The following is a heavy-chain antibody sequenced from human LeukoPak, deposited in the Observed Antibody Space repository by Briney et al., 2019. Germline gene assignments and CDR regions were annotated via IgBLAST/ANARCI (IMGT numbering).Heavy chain of an antibody. Sequence: SETLSLTCTVSGGSISSYYWSWIRQPAGKGLGWIGRIYTSGSTNYNPSLKSRVTMSVDTSKNQFSLKLSSVTAADTAVYYCAREIRYCSSTSCFNYWYFDLWGRGTLVTVSS. CDR2: IYTSGST. D-gene: IGHD2-2*01. CDR3: AREIRYCSSTSCFNYWYFDL. J-gene: IGHJ2*01. V-gene: IGHV4-4*07. CDR1: GGSISSYY.